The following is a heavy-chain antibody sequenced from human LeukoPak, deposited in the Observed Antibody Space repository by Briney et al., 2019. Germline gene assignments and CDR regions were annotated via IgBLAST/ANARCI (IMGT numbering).Heavy chain of an antibody. D-gene: IGHD2-21*02. J-gene: IGHJ4*02. CDR1: GCTFTGYY. CDR3: ARVTLCGGDCYSRFDY. Sequence: ASVKVSCKASGCTFTGYYMHWVRPAPGQGLEWMGWINPNSGGTNYAQKLQGRVTMTTDTSTSTAYMELRRLRSDDTAVYYCARVTLCGGDCYSRFDYWGQGTLVTVSS. V-gene: IGHV1-2*02. CDR2: INPNSGGT.